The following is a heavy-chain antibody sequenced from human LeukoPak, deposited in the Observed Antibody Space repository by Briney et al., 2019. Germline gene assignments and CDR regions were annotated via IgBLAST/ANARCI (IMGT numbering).Heavy chain of an antibody. J-gene: IGHJ4*02. Sequence: GSLRLSCSASGFPFSNYWMSWVRQAPGKGLEWVANIKQDESEKYYVDSVKGRFTISRDNAKSSLYLQMNSLRAEDTAVYYCARVLDSSSSRYQAFEEWGQGTLVTVSS. CDR3: ARVLDSSSSRYQAFEE. D-gene: IGHD2-2*01. V-gene: IGHV3-7*01. CDR2: IKQDESEK. CDR1: GFPFSNYW.